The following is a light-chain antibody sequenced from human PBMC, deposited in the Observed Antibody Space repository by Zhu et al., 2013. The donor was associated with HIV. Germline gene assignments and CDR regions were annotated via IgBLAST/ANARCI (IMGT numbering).Light chain of an antibody. V-gene: IGKV1-5*01. CDR1: QTVRSW. J-gene: IGKJ2*01. Sequence: DIQLTQSPSTLSASVGDRITITCRASQTVRSWLAWYQLKPGKAPKLLVFDASSLENGVPSRFSGSGSGTEFTLTISSLQPDDFATYFCQQYNTYQYTFGQGTKVEIK. CDR3: QQYNTYQYT. CDR2: DAS.